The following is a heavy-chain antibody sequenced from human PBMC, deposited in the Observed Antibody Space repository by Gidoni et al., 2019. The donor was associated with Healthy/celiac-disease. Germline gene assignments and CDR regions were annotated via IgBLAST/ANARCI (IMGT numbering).Heavy chain of an antibody. CDR2: INHSEST. J-gene: IGHJ4*02. V-gene: IGHV4-34*01. D-gene: IGHD6-13*01. CDR3: ARFRSWSKGGIDY. CDR1: AGSCSGYY. Sequence: QVQLQQRGAGLLKPSETLSLTCAVYAGSCSGYYWSWIRQPPGKGLEWIGEINHSESTNYNPSLTSQVTISVDKSKNQFSLKLSSVTAAGTAVYYCARFRSWSKGGIDYWGQGTLVTVSS.